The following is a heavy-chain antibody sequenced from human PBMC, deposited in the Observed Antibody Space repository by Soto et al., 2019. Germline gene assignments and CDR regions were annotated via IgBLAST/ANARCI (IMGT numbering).Heavy chain of an antibody. CDR3: ARDRRGYYGYDYLPYFYY. J-gene: IGHJ4*02. D-gene: IGHD5-12*01. CDR2: INNDGGST. CDR1: GFTFSSYW. V-gene: IGHV3-74*01. Sequence: PGGSLRLSCAASGFTFSSYWMHWVRQAPGKGLVWVSRINNDGGSTSYADSVKGRFTISRDNAKNSLYLQMNSLRAEDTAVYYCARDRRGYYGYDYLPYFYYWGQGTLVTVSS.